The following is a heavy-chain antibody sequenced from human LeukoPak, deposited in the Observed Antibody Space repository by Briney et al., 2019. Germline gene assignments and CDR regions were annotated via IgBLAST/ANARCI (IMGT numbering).Heavy chain of an antibody. CDR2: IRSKALYGTR. CDR3: ARDNLNYYAPDY. V-gene: IGHV3-49*04. D-gene: IGHD1-7*01. Sequence: GRSLRLSCTASGFNFGGYAINWVRQAPGQGLEWVGFIRSKALYGTREYAASVEGRFTISRDDYKGIAYLQMNTLKIEDRAVYYCARDNLNYYAPDYWGQGPLVRVST. J-gene: IGHJ4*02. CDR1: GFNFGGYA.